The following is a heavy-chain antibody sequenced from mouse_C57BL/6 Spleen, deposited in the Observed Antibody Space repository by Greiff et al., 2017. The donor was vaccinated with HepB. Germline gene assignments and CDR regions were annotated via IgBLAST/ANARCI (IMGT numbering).Heavy chain of an antibody. CDR2: ISYDGSN. D-gene: IGHD2-3*01. Sequence: LVESGPGLVKPSQSLSLTCSVTGYSITSGYYWNWIRQFPGNKLEWMGYISYDGSNNYNPSLKNRISITRDTSKNQFFLKLNSVTTEDTATYYCARENDGDWYFDVWGTGTTVTVSS. J-gene: IGHJ1*03. CDR3: ARENDGDWYFDV. V-gene: IGHV3-6*01. CDR1: GYSITSGYY.